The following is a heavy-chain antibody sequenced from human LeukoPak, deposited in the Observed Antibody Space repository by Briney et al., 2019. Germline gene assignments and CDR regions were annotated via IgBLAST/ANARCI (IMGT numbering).Heavy chain of an antibody. J-gene: IGHJ5*02. CDR2: ISAYNGNT. D-gene: IGHD2-2*01. CDR3: ARLIVVVPYNWFDP. CDR1: GYTFTSYG. Sequence: ASVKVSFKASGYTFTSYGISWVRQAPGQGREWMGWISAYNGNTNYAQKLQGRVTITTDTSTSTAYMELRSLRSDDTAVYYCARLIVVVPYNWFDPWGQGTLVTVSS. V-gene: IGHV1-18*01.